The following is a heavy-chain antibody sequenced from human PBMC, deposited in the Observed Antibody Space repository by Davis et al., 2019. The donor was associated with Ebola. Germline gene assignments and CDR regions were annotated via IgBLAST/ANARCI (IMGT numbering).Heavy chain of an antibody. Sequence: PGGSLRLSCTVSGGSVSSGSYYWSWIRQPPGKGLEWIGYIYYSGSTNYNPSLKSRVTISVDTSKNQFSLKLSSVTAADTAVYYCARGSDYPDYWGQGTLVTVSS. CDR2: IYYSGST. CDR1: GGSVSSGSYY. D-gene: IGHD4-17*01. CDR3: ARGSDYPDY. V-gene: IGHV4-61*01. J-gene: IGHJ4*02.